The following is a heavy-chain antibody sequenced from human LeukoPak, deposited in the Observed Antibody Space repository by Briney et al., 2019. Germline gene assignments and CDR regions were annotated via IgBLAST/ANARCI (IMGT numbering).Heavy chain of an antibody. J-gene: IGHJ1*01. CDR1: RYTFTSYG. CDR3: ARYLRLSDSSGYYYDEYFQH. D-gene: IGHD3-22*01. CDR2: ISAYNGNT. V-gene: IGHV1-18*01. Sequence: ASVKVSCKTSRYTFTSYGISWVRQAPGQGLEWMGWISAYNGNTNYAHKLQGRVTITPDTHTGTAYMEMRSLTSYVTAVYYCARYLRLSDSSGYYYDEYFQHWGQGTLVTVSS.